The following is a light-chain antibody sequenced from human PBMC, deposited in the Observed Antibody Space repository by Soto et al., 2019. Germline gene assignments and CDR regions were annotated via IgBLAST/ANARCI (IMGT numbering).Light chain of an antibody. V-gene: IGKV3-20*01. CDR1: QSVSSSY. CDR3: QQYGNSPT. J-gene: IGKJ5*01. CDR2: GAS. Sequence: EIVLTQSPGTLSLSPGERATLSCRASQSVSSSYLAWYQQKPGQAPRLLIYGASSRATGLPDRFSGSGSGTDFTLTISRLESEDFAVYYCQQYGNSPTFGQGTRLEIK.